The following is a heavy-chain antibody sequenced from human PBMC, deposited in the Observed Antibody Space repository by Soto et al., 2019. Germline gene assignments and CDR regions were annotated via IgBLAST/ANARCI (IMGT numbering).Heavy chain of an antibody. Sequence: TVVSLRISCAASGFTFSSYGMHWVRQAPGKGLEWVAVIWYDGSNKYYADSVKGRFTISRDNSKNSLYLQMNSLRAEDTAVYYCARPWYYYGSGSYLVYWGQGTLVTSPQ. CDR2: IWYDGSNK. J-gene: IGHJ4*02. CDR3: ARPWYYYGSGSYLVY. D-gene: IGHD3-10*01. V-gene: IGHV3-33*01. CDR1: GFTFSSYG.